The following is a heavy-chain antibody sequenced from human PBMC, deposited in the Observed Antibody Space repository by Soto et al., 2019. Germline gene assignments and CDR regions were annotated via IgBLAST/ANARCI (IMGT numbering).Heavy chain of an antibody. V-gene: IGHV5-51*01. D-gene: IGHD5-12*01. CDR3: ASTDIVSTIDDGRDAFDI. J-gene: IGHJ3*02. Sequence: GESLKISCKGSGYRFTNYWIGWVRQMPGKGLEWMGVIYPGDSDTRYSPSFQGQVTISADKSISTAYLQWSSLKASDTAIYYCASTDIVSTIDDGRDAFDIWGQGTMVTVSS. CDR1: GYRFTNYW. CDR2: IYPGDSDT.